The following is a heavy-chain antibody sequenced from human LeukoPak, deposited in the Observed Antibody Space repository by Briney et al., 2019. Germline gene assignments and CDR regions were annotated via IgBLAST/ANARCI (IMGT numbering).Heavy chain of an antibody. CDR1: GFSISSGSF. J-gene: IGHJ4*02. D-gene: IGHD3-10*01. CDR3: ARGPDYYGSGRALYFDY. CDR2: IFHTAST. Sequence: PSETLSFTCAVSGFSISSGSFCGWSRPPPGKGMEWSGSIFHTASTYYNPSFTSGFTIPADPPKNQLSLKLRSVTAADTAVYYCARGPDYYGSGRALYFDYWGQGILVTVSS. V-gene: IGHV4-38-2*01.